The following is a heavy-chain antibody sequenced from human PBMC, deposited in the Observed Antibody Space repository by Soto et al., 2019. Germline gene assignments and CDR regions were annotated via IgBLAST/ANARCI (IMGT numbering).Heavy chain of an antibody. CDR2: MSGSGGST. J-gene: IGHJ4*02. CDR3: MNLYSYGSGSYYK. V-gene: IGHV3-23*01. D-gene: IGHD3-10*01. CDR1: GFTFSTYA. Sequence: EVQLLESGGGLVQRGGSLRLSCAASGFTFSTYAMSWVRQAPGKGLEWVSGMSGSGGSTYYADSVKGRFTISRDNSKKTLYLQMNSLRAEDTAVYYCMNLYSYGSGSYYKWGQGTLVTVSS.